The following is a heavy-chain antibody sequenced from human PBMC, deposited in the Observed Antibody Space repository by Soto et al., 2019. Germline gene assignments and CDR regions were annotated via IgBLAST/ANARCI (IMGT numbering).Heavy chain of an antibody. V-gene: IGHV3-23*01. Sequence: EVHLLESGGGLVQPGGSLRLSCAASGFTFSNYAMSWVRQAPGRGLQWVSTVTSSGDSTYYADSVRGRFTVSRDKSENTLFLHXSXLXXXXXXXXXXXXXXXXXXXXXXXXXYYGMDVWGQGTTVTVSS. CDR2: VTSSGDST. CDR3: XXXXXXXXXXXXXXXYYGMDV. CDR1: GFTFSNYA. J-gene: IGHJ6*02.